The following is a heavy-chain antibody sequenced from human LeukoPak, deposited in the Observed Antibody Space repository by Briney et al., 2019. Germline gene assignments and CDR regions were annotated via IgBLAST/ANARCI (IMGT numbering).Heavy chain of an antibody. J-gene: IGHJ3*02. D-gene: IGHD6-19*01. Sequence: GESLEISCKGSGYSFTSYWIGWVRQMPGKGLEWVGIIYPGGSDTRYSPSFQGQVTISADKSISTAYLQWSSLKASDTAMYYCARAGYSSGWYRPDAFDIWGQGTMVTVSS. CDR1: GYSFTSYW. CDR3: ARAGYSSGWYRPDAFDI. V-gene: IGHV5-51*01. CDR2: IYPGGSDT.